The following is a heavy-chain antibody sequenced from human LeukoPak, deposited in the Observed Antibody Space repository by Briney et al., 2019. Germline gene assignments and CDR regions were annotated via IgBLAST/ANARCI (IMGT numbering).Heavy chain of an antibody. CDR1: GFTFSSYW. Sequence: PGGSLRLSCAASGFTFSSYWMSWVRQAPGKGLEWVAVISYDGSNKYYADSVKGRFTISRDNSKNTLYLQMNSLRAEDTAVYYCARVEDGYNYDYYYGMDVWGQGTTVTVSS. CDR2: ISYDGSNK. D-gene: IGHD5-24*01. V-gene: IGHV3-30-3*01. CDR3: ARVEDGYNYDYYYGMDV. J-gene: IGHJ6*02.